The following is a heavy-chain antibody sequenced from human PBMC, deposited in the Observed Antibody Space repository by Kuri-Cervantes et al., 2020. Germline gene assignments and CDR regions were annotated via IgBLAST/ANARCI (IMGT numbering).Heavy chain of an antibody. V-gene: IGHV3-23*01. CDR3: AKAPNNWNYYLYYFDY. CDR2: IRVSGDTA. D-gene: IGHD1-7*01. Sequence: GESLKISCAASGFAFSDYAMMWVRQAPGKGLEWVSGIRVSGDTAYYADSVKGRFIVSRDNSKSSLYLQMNSLRAEDTAVYYCAKAPNNWNYYLYYFDYWGQGTLVTVSS. CDR1: GFAFSDYA. J-gene: IGHJ4*02.